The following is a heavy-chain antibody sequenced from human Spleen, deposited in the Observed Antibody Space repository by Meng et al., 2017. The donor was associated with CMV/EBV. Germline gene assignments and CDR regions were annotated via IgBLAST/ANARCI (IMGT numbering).Heavy chain of an antibody. CDR1: FTSYG. CDR2: ISAYNGNT. V-gene: IGHV1-18*01. Sequence: FTSYGISWVRQDPGQGLEWMGWISAYNGNTNYAQKLQGRVTMTTDTSTSTAYMELRSLRSDDTAVYYCARDLAPITGYSYGPAKDDYWGQGTLVTVSS. J-gene: IGHJ4*02. CDR3: ARDLAPITGYSYGPAKDDY. D-gene: IGHD5-18*01.